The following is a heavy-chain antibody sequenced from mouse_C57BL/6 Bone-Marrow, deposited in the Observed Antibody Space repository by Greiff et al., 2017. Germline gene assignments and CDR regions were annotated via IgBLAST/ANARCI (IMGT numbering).Heavy chain of an antibody. CDR3: ARHERDYDHGDYAMDY. J-gene: IGHJ4*01. CDR1: GYTFTEYT. V-gene: IGHV1-62-2*01. D-gene: IGHD2-4*01. Sequence: VQLQESGAELVKPGASVKLSCKASGYTFTEYTIHWVKQRSGQGLEWIGWFYPGSGSIKYNEKFKDKATLTADKSSSTVYMELSRLTSEDTAVYFCARHERDYDHGDYAMDYWGQGTSVTVSS. CDR2: FYPGSGSI.